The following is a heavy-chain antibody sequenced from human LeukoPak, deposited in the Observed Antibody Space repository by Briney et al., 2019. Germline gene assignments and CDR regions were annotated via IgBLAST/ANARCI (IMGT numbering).Heavy chain of an antibody. CDR1: GFAFDDYA. CDR3: AKGGAYSGYDQGTEY. CDR2: ISWNSGSI. Sequence: GGSLRLSCAASGFAFDDYAMHWVRQAPGKGLEWVSGISWNSGSIGYADSVKGRFTISRDNSKNTLYLQMNSLRAEDTAVYYCAKGGAYSGYDQGTEYWGQGTLVTVSS. J-gene: IGHJ4*02. V-gene: IGHV3-9*01. D-gene: IGHD5-12*01.